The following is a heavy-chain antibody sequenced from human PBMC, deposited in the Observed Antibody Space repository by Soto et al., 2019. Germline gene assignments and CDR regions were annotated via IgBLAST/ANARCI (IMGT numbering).Heavy chain of an antibody. V-gene: IGHV1-69*02. CDR1: GGTFSSYT. CDR2: IIPILDIA. Sequence: AASVKVSCKASGGTFSSYTISWVRQAPGQGLEWMGRIIPILDIANYAQKFQGRVTITADKSTSTAYMELSSLRSEDTAVYYCARIRVDYYYMDVWGKGTTVTVSS. CDR3: ARIRVDYYYMDV. D-gene: IGHD2-2*01. J-gene: IGHJ6*03.